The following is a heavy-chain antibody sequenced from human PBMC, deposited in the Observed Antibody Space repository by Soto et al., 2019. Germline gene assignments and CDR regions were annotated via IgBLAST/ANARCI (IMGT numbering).Heavy chain of an antibody. V-gene: IGHV4-59*01. D-gene: IGHD2-2*01. CDR1: GGSISSYY. J-gene: IGHJ6*02. CDR3: ARSQQLPRGYYYGMDV. CDR2: IYYSGST. Sequence: SETLSLTCTVSGGSISSYYWSWIRQPPGKGLEWIGYIYYSGSTNYNPSLKSRVTISVDTSKNQFSLKLSSVTAADTAVYYCARSQQLPRGYYYGMDVWGQGTTVTVSS.